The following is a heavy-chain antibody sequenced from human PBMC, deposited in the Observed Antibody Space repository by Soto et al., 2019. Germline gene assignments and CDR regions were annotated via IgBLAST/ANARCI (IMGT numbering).Heavy chain of an antibody. D-gene: IGHD2-15*01. J-gene: IGHJ3*01. V-gene: IGHV3-74*01. Sequence: VQLVESGGGLVHPGGSLRLSCAASGFTFSNYWMHWVRQAPGKGLVWVSRINSEGGSTAYADSVKGRFTISRDNAENPLFLQMNSLRAEDMAVYYWSRVPRCSEGNCYGRGAVDFWGQGTMVTVSS. CDR2: INSEGGST. CDR1: GFTFSNYW. CDR3: SRVPRCSEGNCYGRGAVDF.